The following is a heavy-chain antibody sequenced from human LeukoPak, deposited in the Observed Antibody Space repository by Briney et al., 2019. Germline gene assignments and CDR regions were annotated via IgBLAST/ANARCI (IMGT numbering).Heavy chain of an antibody. Sequence: SETLSLTCAVSGGPINSSNWWTWVRQPLGKGLEWIGEIYHSGSTNYSPSLRSRVTISVDKSNNQFSLKMYSVTAADTAVYFCARGAAAGTGGYFDSWGQGTLVTVSS. CDR3: ARGAAAGTGGYFDS. V-gene: IGHV4-4*02. D-gene: IGHD6-13*01. CDR1: GGPINSSNW. J-gene: IGHJ4*02. CDR2: IYHSGST.